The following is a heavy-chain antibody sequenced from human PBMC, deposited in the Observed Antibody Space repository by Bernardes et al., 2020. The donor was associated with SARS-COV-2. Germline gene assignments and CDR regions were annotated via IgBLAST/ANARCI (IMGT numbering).Heavy chain of an antibody. CDR3: ARDTVATIDGMDV. CDR2: IWYDGSNK. Sequence: GGSLRLSCAASGFTFSRYGMHWVRQAPGKGLEWVAVIWYDGSNKYYADSVKGRFTISRDNSKNTLYLQMNSLRAEDTAVYYCARDTVATIDGMDVWGQGTTVTVSS. CDR1: GFTFSRYG. J-gene: IGHJ6*02. V-gene: IGHV3-33*01. D-gene: IGHD4-17*01.